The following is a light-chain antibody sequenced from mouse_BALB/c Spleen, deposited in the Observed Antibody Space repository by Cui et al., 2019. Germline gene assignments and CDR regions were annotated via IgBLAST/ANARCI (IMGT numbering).Light chain of an antibody. J-gene: IGKJ4*01. CDR3: QHFWSTPFT. CDR1: GNLHNY. Sequence: DIQMTQSPASLSSSVGETVTITCRASGNLHNYLAWYQQKQGKSPQLLVYNAKTLADGVPSRFSGSGSGTQYSLKINSLQPEDFGSYYCQHFWSTPFTFGSGTKLEIK. V-gene: IGKV12-41*02. CDR2: NAK.